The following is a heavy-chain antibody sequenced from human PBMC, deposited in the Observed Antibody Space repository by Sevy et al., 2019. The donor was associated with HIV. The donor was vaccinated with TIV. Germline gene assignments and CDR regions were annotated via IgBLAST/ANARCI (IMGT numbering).Heavy chain of an antibody. CDR2: IYPGDSDT. D-gene: IGHD3-10*01. J-gene: IGHJ4*02. V-gene: IGHV5-51*01. Sequence: GESLKISCKGSGFTFTNYWIAWVRQMPGIGLEWMWIIYPGDSDTRYSPSFQGQVTISADKSITTAYLQWSSLKASDTAMYYCARTYYYGSGNYCDAISRFGYWGQGTLVTVSS. CDR3: ARTYYYGSGNYCDAISRFGY. CDR1: GFTFTNYW.